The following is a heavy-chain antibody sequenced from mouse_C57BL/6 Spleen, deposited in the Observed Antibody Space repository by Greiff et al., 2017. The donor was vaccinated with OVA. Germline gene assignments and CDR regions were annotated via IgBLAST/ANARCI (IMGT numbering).Heavy chain of an antibody. Sequence: EVQVVESEGGLVQPGSSMKLSCTASGFTFSDYYMAWVRQVPEKGLEWVANINYDGSSTYYLDSLKSRFIISRDNAKNILYLQMSSLKSEDTATYYCARADGYYFPMDYWGQGTSVTVSS. CDR1: GFTFSDYY. CDR2: INYDGSST. J-gene: IGHJ4*01. D-gene: IGHD2-3*01. V-gene: IGHV5-16*01. CDR3: ARADGYYFPMDY.